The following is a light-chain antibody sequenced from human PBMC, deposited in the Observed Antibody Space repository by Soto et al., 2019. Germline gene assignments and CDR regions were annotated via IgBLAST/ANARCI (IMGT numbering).Light chain of an antibody. CDR3: CSYAGSHTWV. J-gene: IGLJ3*02. V-gene: IGLV2-11*01. CDR2: DVD. Sequence: QSALTQPRSVSGSFGQSVTISCTGTSSDVGDSDSVSWYQQHPGRAPKLMISDVDKRPSGVPDRFSGSKSGNTASLTISGLPSEDEADYYCCSYAGSHTWVFGGGTKLTVL. CDR1: SSDVGDSDS.